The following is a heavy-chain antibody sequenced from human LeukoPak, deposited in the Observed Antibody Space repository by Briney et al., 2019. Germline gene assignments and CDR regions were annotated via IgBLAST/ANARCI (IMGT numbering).Heavy chain of an antibody. CDR1: GFTFITYW. J-gene: IGHJ4*02. V-gene: IGHV3-74*01. CDR3: ARDRASHFDF. D-gene: IGHD2-2*01. Sequence: AGGSLRLSCAASGFTFITYWMHWVHQAPGKGLVWVSSIKSDGSSTSYADSVKGRFTISRDNAKNTLYLQMNSLRAEDTAVYYCARDRASHFDFWGQGTLVTVSS. CDR2: IKSDGSST.